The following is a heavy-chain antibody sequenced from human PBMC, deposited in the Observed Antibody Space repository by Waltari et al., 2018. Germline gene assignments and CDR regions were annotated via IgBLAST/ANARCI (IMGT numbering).Heavy chain of an antibody. CDR3: AKDRDGSSLTLYYFDH. J-gene: IGHJ4*02. CDR1: GFTFNTYS. Sequence: EVQLVQSGGDLVQPGGSLRLSCAASGFTFNTYSMAWVRQAPGKGLEWVLSVSGSGDTTDYADSVKGRFTISRDNSKNTFYLQMNSLRVDDMAVYYCAKDRDGSSLTLYYFDHWSQGALVTVSS. D-gene: IGHD1-26*01. V-gene: IGHV3-23*04. CDR2: VSGSGDTT.